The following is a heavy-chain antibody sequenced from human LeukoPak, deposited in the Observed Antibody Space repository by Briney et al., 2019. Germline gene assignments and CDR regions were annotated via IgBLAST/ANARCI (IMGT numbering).Heavy chain of an antibody. Sequence: GGSLRLSCAASGFTFSSYAMSWVRQAPGKGLEWVSAISGSGGSKYYADSVKGRFTTSRDNSKNTLYLQMNSLRAEDPAVYYCAKDATWPYYFDYWGQGTLVTVSS. J-gene: IGHJ4*02. CDR3: AKDATWPYYFDY. CDR1: GFTFSSYA. D-gene: IGHD5-24*01. CDR2: ISGSGGSK. V-gene: IGHV3-23*01.